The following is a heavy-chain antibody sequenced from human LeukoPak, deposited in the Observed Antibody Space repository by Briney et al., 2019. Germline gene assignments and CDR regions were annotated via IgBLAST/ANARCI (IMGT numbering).Heavy chain of an antibody. D-gene: IGHD2-15*01. Sequence: PGCDLLLSGVCTGFAFLSFALSWVRQAPGHGLEWVSGLTGSGSTYHADSVKGRFTISRDNSKNMLSLQMNSLRAEDTAVYYCAKMKGWRLYDYCMDVWGKGTTVTVSS. CDR3: AKMKGWRLYDYCMDV. CDR2: LTGSGST. V-gene: IGHV3-23*01. CDR1: GFAFLSFA. J-gene: IGHJ6*03.